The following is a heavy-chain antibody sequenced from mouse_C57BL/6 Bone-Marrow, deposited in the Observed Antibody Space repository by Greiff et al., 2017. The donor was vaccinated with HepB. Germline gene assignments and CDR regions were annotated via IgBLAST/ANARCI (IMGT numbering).Heavy chain of an antibody. CDR3: ARIAYYSNSNYFDN. D-gene: IGHD2-5*01. J-gene: IGHJ2*01. Sequence: VQRVESGPGLVQPSQSLSITCTVSGFSLTNYGVHWVRQSPGKGLEWLGAIWSGGSPDYNAAFISRLSISKDNSESQVFFKMNSLQADDTAIYYCARIAYYSNSNYFDNWGQGTTLTVSS. V-gene: IGHV2-2*01. CDR1: GFSLTNYG. CDR2: IWSGGSP.